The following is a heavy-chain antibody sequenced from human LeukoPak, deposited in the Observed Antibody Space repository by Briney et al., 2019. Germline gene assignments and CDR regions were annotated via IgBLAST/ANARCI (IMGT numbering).Heavy chain of an antibody. Sequence: SETLSLTCTVSGGSISGSSYYWGWIRQPPGKGLEGIGSIYYSGSTYYNPSRKSRVTISVYTSKNQFSRRLISVPAADTAVYYCADYPAMYISDYWGQGTLVTVSS. J-gene: IGHJ4*02. D-gene: IGHD2-2*01. CDR2: IYYSGST. CDR1: GGSISGSSYY. V-gene: IGHV4-39*01. CDR3: ADYPAMYISDY.